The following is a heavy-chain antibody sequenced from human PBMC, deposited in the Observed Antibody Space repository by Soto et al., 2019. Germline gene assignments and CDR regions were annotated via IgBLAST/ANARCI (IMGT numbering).Heavy chain of an antibody. Sequence: PSETLSLTCAVYGGSFSGYSWNWIRQPPGKGLEWIGEINHSGSTSYNPSLKSRVTISLDTSKNQFSLRLTSLTAADTAVYFCARAPQIVAMGRPFDYWGQGILVTVSS. D-gene: IGHD5-12*01. CDR3: ARAPQIVAMGRPFDY. CDR2: INHSGST. CDR1: GGSFSGYS. J-gene: IGHJ4*02. V-gene: IGHV4-34*01.